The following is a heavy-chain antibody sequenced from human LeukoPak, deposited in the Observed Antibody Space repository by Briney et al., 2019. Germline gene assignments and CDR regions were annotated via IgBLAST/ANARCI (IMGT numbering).Heavy chain of an antibody. Sequence: PSETLSLTCTVSGDSIRSYYWSWIRQPPGKGLEWIGDIYYSGSTNYNPSLKSRVTISVDTSKNQFSLKLSSVTAADTAVYYCARHVADLSDYYDSSGLDYWGQGTLVTVSS. CDR1: GDSIRSYY. J-gene: IGHJ4*02. CDR2: IYYSGST. D-gene: IGHD3-22*01. V-gene: IGHV4-59*08. CDR3: ARHVADLSDYYDSSGLDY.